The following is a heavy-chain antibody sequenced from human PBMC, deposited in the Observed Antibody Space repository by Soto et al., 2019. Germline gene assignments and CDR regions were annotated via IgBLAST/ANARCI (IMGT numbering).Heavy chain of an antibody. D-gene: IGHD3-10*01. CDR1: GFSLSTNGVG. CDR3: AHSFQLRIFDF. Sequence: QITLKESGPTLLKPTQTLTLSCDFSGFSLSTNGVGVGWIRQHPGKALEWLALIYWDDDKRYSPSLKDRLSITKDTSKNQVVLTMTNLDPVDTATYYCAHSFQLRIFDFWGPGTLVTVSS. V-gene: IGHV2-5*02. CDR2: IYWDDDK. J-gene: IGHJ4*02.